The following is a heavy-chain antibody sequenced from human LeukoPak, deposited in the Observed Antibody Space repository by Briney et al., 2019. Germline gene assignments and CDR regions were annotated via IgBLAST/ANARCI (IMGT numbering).Heavy chain of an antibody. J-gene: IGHJ4*02. D-gene: IGHD5-18*01. Sequence: ASVKVSCKASGYTFTNYDINWVRQATGQGLEWMGWMNPNSGNTGYAQKFQGRVTMTRDTSISTAYMELSSLRSEDSAVYYCARLTRGYSYGPHFDYWGQGTLVTVSS. CDR1: GYTFTNYD. CDR2: MNPNSGNT. V-gene: IGHV1-8*01. CDR3: ARLTRGYSYGPHFDY.